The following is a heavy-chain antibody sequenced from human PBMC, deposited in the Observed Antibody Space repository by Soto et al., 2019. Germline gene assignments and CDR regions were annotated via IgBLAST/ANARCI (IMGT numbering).Heavy chain of an antibody. CDR2: MYYSGST. J-gene: IGHJ4*02. CDR1: GGSINSGGYY. Sequence: QVQLRESGPGLVKPSQTLSLTCTVSGGSINSGGYYWNWIRQHPGKGLEWIGYMYYSGSTYYNPFLRSRVIISADTSENHFPLKVSSVTAADTAVYFWARGYRQSGYSSSWVFDYWGQGTLVNVSS. V-gene: IGHV4-31*03. D-gene: IGHD6-13*01. CDR3: ARGYRQSGYSSSWVFDY.